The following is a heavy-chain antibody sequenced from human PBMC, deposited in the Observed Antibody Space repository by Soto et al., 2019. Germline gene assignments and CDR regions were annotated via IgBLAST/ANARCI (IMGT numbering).Heavy chain of an antibody. CDR1: GCSISTGGYY. J-gene: IGHJ4*02. CDR3: ARGLSVTLFDN. V-gene: IGHV4-31*03. D-gene: IGHD4-17*01. Sequence: QVQLQESGPGLVKPSQTLSLTCTVSGCSISTGGYYWTWIRQHPGKGREWIGYIYYSGSTYYNPSLESRVTISVDTSKNHFSMKLSYVPAADTAVYYCARGLSVTLFDNWGQGTLVTVTS. CDR2: IYYSGST.